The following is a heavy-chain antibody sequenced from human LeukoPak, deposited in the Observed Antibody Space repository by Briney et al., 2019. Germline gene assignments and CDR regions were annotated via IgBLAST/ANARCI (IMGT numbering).Heavy chain of an antibody. CDR1: GFIFSDYV. Sequence: GESLRLSCAASGFIFSDYVMIWVRQAPGKGLEWVSGITASGDRTYYADSVKGRFTMSRDNSKNTVYLQMNSLRVDDTAVYYCAKAPVTSCRGAYCYPFDYWGQGTLVTVSS. J-gene: IGHJ4*02. CDR3: AKAPVTSCRGAYCYPFDY. CDR2: ITASGDRT. V-gene: IGHV3-23*01. D-gene: IGHD2-21*01.